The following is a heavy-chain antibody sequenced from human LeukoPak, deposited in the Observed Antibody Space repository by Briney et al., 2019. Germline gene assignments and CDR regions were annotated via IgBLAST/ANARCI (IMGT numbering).Heavy chain of an antibody. J-gene: IGHJ4*02. CDR2: IKEDGSEK. CDR3: ARDRGQVGLFDY. CDR1: GFTFNRCW. Sequence: GSLRLSCVVSGFTFNRCWMNWVRQAPGKGLEWVANIKEDGSEKYYLDSVKGRFTISRDNAKNSLYLQINSLRAEDTAMYYCARDRGQVGLFDYWGQGTLVTVSS. V-gene: IGHV3-7*03. D-gene: IGHD1-26*01.